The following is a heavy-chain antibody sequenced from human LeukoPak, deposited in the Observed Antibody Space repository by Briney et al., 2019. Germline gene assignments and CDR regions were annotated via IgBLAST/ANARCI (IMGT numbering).Heavy chain of an antibody. V-gene: IGHV4-34*01. J-gene: IGHJ4*02. Sequence: SETLSLTCTVSGGSISSYYWSWIRQPPGKGLEWIGEINHSGSTNYNPSLKSRVTISVDTSKNQFSLKLSSVTAADTAVYYCARGGSVQLWFAYWGQGTLVTVSS. CDR3: ARGGSVQLWFAY. CDR2: INHSGST. CDR1: GGSISSYY. D-gene: IGHD5-18*01.